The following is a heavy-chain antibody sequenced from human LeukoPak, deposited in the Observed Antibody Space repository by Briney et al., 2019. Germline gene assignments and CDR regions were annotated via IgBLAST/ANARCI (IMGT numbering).Heavy chain of an antibody. CDR3: AKRVPYSSSSVYFDS. CDR2: ISDSGSDT. V-gene: IGHV3-23*01. CDR1: GFTFSSYG. D-gene: IGHD6-6*01. J-gene: IGHJ4*02. Sequence: GGSLRLSCAASGFTFSSYGLSWDRQAPGKGLKWVSAISDSGSDTYYADSVKGRFTISKDNSKNTLYLQMNSLRAEDTAVYYCAKRVPYSSSSVYFDSWGQGTLVTVSS.